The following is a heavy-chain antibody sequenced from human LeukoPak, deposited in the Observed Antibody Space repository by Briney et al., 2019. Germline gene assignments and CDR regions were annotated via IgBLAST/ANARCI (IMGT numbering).Heavy chain of an antibody. CDR2: IGTSSTNI. D-gene: IGHD1-1*01. CDR1: GFTFSAYC. J-gene: IGHJ4*02. Sequence: GGSLRLSCAVSGFTFSAYCMNWVRQAPGKGLEWMSYIGTSSTNIYYSASVKRRFTITRDNASNSLYLQLNSLRAQDTAVYYWAREGDTTGVSGTEFDYWGQGALVTVSS. V-gene: IGHV3-48*01. CDR3: AREGDTTGVSGTEFDY.